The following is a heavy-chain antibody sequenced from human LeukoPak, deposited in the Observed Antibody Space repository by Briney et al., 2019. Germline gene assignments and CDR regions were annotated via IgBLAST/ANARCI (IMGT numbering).Heavy chain of an antibody. CDR3: ARAYCSSTSCYYYYYGMDV. Sequence: ALVKVSCKASGYTFTGYYMHWVRQAPGQGLEWMGWINPNSGGTNYAQKFQGRVTMTRDTSISTAYMELSRLRSDDTAVYYCARAYCSSTSCYYYYYGMDVWGQGTTVTVSS. CDR1: GYTFTGYY. V-gene: IGHV1-2*02. J-gene: IGHJ6*02. CDR2: INPNSGGT. D-gene: IGHD2-2*01.